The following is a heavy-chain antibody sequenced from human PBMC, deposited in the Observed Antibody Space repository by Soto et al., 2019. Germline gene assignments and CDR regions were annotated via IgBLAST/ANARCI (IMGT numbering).Heavy chain of an antibody. D-gene: IGHD6-19*01. CDR2: INQDGGGT. CDR1: GFTFISSF. V-gene: IGHV3-7*03. Sequence: XGSLRLSCVASGFTFISSFMGWVRQAPGKGLEWVANINQDGGGTYYVDSVEGRFTISRDNAKDSLYLQMNSLRGEDTAVYYCATYFRGSGRYFFGYWGQGTLVTVSS. J-gene: IGHJ4*02. CDR3: ATYFRGSGRYFFGY.